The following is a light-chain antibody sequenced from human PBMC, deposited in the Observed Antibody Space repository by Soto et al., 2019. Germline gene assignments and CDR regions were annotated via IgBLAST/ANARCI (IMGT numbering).Light chain of an antibody. V-gene: IGKV3-11*01. CDR1: QSVSSY. J-gene: IGKJ4*01. CDR3: QQRRDWPLT. CDR2: DAS. Sequence: EIVLTQSPATLSLSPGERATLSCSASQSVSSYLAWYQQKPGQAPRLLISDASNRATGIPARFSGSGSGTDFTLTVSRLGPEDFAVYYCQQRRDWPLTVGGGTKVEI.